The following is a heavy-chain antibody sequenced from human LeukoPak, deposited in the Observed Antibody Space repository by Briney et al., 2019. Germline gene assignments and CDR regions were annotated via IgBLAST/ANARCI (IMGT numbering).Heavy chain of an antibody. J-gene: IGHJ6*03. V-gene: IGHV4-59*01. CDR3: ARERRDAGYSSSWQTYYYYYMDV. CDR1: GGSISSYY. Sequence: SETLSLTCTVSGGSISSYYWSWIRQPPGKGLEWIGYIYYSGSTNYKPSLKSRVTISVDTSKNQFSLKLSSVTAADTAVYYCARERRDAGYSSSWQTYYYYYMDVWGKGTTVTISS. CDR2: IYYSGST. D-gene: IGHD6-13*01.